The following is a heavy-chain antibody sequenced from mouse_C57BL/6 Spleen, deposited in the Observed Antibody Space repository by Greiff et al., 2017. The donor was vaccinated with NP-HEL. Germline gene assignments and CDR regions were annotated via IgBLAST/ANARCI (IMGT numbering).Heavy chain of an antibody. V-gene: IGHV1-9*01. CDR2: SLPGSGST. D-gene: IGHD1-1*01. CDR1: GYTFTGYW. J-gene: IGHJ1*03. CDR3: ARGVIYYYGSSPSYFDV. Sequence: QVQLKESGAELMKPGASVKLSCKATGYTFTGYWIEWVKQRPGHGLEWIGESLPGSGSTNYNEKFKGKATFTADTSSNTAYMQLSSLTTEDSAIYYCARGVIYYYGSSPSYFDVWGTGTTVTVSS.